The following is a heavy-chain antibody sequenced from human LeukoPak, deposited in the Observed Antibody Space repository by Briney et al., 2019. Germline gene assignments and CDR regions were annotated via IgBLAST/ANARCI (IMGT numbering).Heavy chain of an antibody. CDR1: GYTFTSYG. J-gene: IGHJ4*02. CDR2: ISAYNGNT. CDR3: ARNGATVTTRSPLDY. Sequence: ASVKVSCKASGYTFTSYGISWVRQAPGQGLEWMGWISAYNGNTNYAQKLQGRVAMTTDTSTSTAYMELRSLRSDDTAVYYCARNGATVTTRSPLDYWGQGTLVTVSS. D-gene: IGHD4-17*01. V-gene: IGHV1-18*01.